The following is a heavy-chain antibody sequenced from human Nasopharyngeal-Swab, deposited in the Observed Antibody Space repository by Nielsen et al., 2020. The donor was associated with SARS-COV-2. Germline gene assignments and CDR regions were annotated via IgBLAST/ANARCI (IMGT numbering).Heavy chain of an antibody. J-gene: IGHJ4*02. CDR1: GYTFTSYG. Sequence: VSVTVSCKASGYTFTSYGISWVRQAPGQGLEWMGWISAYNGNTNYAQKLQGRVTMTTDTSTSTAYMELRSLRSDDTAVYYCARGYCSSTSCYYFDYWGQGTLVTVSS. V-gene: IGHV1-18*04. CDR2: ISAYNGNT. CDR3: ARGYCSSTSCYYFDY. D-gene: IGHD2-2*01.